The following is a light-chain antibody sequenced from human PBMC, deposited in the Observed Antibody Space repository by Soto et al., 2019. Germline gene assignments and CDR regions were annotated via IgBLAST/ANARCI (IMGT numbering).Light chain of an antibody. CDR1: QRVSSSN. V-gene: IGKV3-20*01. CDR3: QHYGSSPGT. Sequence: EIGVTQCPVTLTLSPGERATLACRATQRVSSSNLAWYQQKPGQAPRLLIYGASSRATGIPERFSGTVSGTDSTLTVSSLQPEDFAVYYCQHYGSSPGTFGPGTKVDIK. J-gene: IGKJ1*01. CDR2: GAS.